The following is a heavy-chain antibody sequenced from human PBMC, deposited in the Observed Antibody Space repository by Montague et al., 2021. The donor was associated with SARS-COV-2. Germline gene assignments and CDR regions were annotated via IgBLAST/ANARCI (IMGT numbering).Heavy chain of an antibody. Sequence: SETLSLTCAVYGGSFSGYYWSWIRQPPGKGLEWIGEINHSGSTNYNPSLKSRVTISVDTSENQFSLKLSSVTAADTAVYYCARMRAVLLWFGESTYFDYWGQGTLVTVSS. CDR1: GGSFSGYY. J-gene: IGHJ4*02. CDR3: ARMRAVLLWFGESTYFDY. D-gene: IGHD3-10*01. CDR2: INHSGST. V-gene: IGHV4-34*01.